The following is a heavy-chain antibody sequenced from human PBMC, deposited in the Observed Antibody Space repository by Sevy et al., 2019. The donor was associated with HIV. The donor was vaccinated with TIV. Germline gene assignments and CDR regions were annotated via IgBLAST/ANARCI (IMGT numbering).Heavy chain of an antibody. D-gene: IGHD1-26*01. J-gene: IGHJ6*02. Sequence: SQTLSLTCAISGDSVSSNSAAWNWIRQSPSRGLEWLGRTYYRSKWYNDYAVSVKSRITINPDTSKNQFSLQLNSVTPEDTAVYYCARGARVVGATSYYYDGMDVWGQGTTVTVSS. CDR2: TYYRSKWYN. CDR1: GDSVSSNSAA. V-gene: IGHV6-1*01. CDR3: ARGARVVGATSYYYDGMDV.